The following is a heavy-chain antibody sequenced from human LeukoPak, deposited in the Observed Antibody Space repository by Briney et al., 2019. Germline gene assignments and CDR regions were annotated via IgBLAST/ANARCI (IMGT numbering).Heavy chain of an antibody. CDR3: ARGLAQRICSSTSCYWYYGMDV. J-gene: IGHJ6*02. CDR1: GYTFTSYG. Sequence: ASVKVSCKASGYTFTSYGISWVRQAPGQGLEWMGWISAYNGNTNYAQKLQGRVTMTTDTSTSTAYMELRSLRSDDTAVYYCARGLAQRICSSTSCYWYYGMDVWGQGTTVTVS. D-gene: IGHD2-2*01. V-gene: IGHV1-18*01. CDR2: ISAYNGNT.